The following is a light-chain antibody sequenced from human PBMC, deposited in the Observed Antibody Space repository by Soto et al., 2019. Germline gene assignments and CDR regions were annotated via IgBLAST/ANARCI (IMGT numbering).Light chain of an antibody. CDR3: AAWDDSLNGAV. CDR1: SSDVGAYNF. J-gene: IGLJ2*01. CDR2: DVS. Sequence: QSALTQPPSASGSPGQSVTISCTGTSSDVGAYNFVSWFQQHPGKAPKLMIYDVSERPSGVPDRFSGSKSDNTASLTVYGLQAEDEGDYYCAAWDDSLNGAVFGGGTKLTVL. V-gene: IGLV2-8*01.